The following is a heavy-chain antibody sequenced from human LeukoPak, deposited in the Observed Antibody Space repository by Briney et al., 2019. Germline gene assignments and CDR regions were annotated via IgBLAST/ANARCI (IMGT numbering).Heavy chain of an antibody. Sequence: GGSLRLSCAASGFTVSSNYMSWVRQAPGRGREWVSGIYIGGSTYYADSVKGRFTISRDNSKITLYVQMNGLRSEDMAVYYCATDYYGSGSYYGAFDIWGQGTMVTVSS. D-gene: IGHD3-10*01. J-gene: IGHJ3*02. CDR1: GFTVSSNY. V-gene: IGHV3-53*01. CDR2: IYIGGST. CDR3: ATDYYGSGSYYGAFDI.